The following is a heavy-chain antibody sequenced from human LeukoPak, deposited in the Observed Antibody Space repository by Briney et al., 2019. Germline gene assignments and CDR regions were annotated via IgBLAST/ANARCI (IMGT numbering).Heavy chain of an antibody. CDR1: GGTFSSLT. D-gene: IGHD2-2*01. J-gene: IGHJ4*02. CDR3: ADLVYCSSSSCYEPFNQT. CDR2: IIPIFGRA. V-gene: IGHV1-69*13. Sequence: SVTVSCKASGGTFSSLTINWVRQAPGQGLEWMGGIIPIFGRANYAQKFQGRVTITADDSTSTAYMELSSLRSEDTAVYYCADLVYCSSSSCYEPFNQTWGQGTLVTVSP.